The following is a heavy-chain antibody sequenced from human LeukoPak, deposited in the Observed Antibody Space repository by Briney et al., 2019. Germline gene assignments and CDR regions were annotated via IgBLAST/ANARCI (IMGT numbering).Heavy chain of an antibody. CDR1: GYTFTSYA. CDR2: INAGNGNT. V-gene: IGHV1-3*01. J-gene: IGHJ6*02. Sequence: ASVKVSCKASGYTFTSYAMYWVRQAPGQRLEWMRWINAGNGNTKYSQKFQGRVTITRDTSASTGYMELSSLRSEDTAVYYCARFQGYQYGMDVWGQGTTVTVSS. CDR3: ARFQGYQYGMDV.